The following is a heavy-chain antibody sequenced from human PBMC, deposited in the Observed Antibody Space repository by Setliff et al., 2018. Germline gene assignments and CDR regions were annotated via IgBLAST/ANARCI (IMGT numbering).Heavy chain of an antibody. J-gene: IGHJ5*02. CDR3: ARGARLYETDHHYYGWLDP. CDR2: IKQDGSDI. CDR1: GFPYSNCW. V-gene: IGHV3-7*01. D-gene: IGHD3-22*01. Sequence: GGSLRLSCTASGFPYSNCWVSWVRQAPGKGLEWLANIKQDGSDIKYVDSVKGRFTISRDNAKNSLYLQMNNLRAEDTAVYHCARGARLYETDHHYYGWLDPWGQGALVTVSS.